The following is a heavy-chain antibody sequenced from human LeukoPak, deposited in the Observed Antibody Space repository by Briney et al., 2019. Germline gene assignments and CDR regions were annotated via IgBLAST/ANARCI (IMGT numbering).Heavy chain of an antibody. D-gene: IGHD1-26*01. J-gene: IGHJ6*02. V-gene: IGHV1-18*04. CDR2: ISAYNGNT. Sequence: ASVKVSYKAPGYTFTSYGISWVRQAPGQWLEWMGWISAYNGNTNYAQKLQGRVTMTTDTSTSTAYMELRSLRSDDTAVYYCARGPPPSSGSYGVRYYYYGMDAWGQGTTVTVSS. CDR3: ARGPPPSSGSYGVRYYYYGMDA. CDR1: GYTFTSYG.